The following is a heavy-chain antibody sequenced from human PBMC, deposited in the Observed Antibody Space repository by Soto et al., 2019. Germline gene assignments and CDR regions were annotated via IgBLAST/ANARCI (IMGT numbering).Heavy chain of an antibody. Sequence: GGSLSLSCVASGFDFSAYGIHWVRQAPGKGLEWVALIWYDGSRKFYADSMKDRFTISRDTSNSTVSLHLNSLRAEDTAVYYCARASLSYYDFWSGGPVDLWGQGTRVTVSS. CDR3: ARASLSYYDFWSGGPVDL. J-gene: IGHJ5*02. D-gene: IGHD3-3*01. V-gene: IGHV3-33*01. CDR1: GFDFSAYG. CDR2: IWYDGSRK.